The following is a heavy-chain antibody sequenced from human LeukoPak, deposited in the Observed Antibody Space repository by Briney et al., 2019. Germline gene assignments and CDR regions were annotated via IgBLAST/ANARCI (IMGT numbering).Heavy chain of an antibody. J-gene: IGHJ4*02. Sequence: ASVKVSCKASGGTFSSYAISWVRQAPGQGLEWMGGIIPIFGTANYAQKFQGRVTITADESTSTAYMELSSLRSEDTAVYYCARERPVYDSSGYYQGFDYWGQGTLVTVSS. D-gene: IGHD3-22*01. CDR3: ARERPVYDSSGYYQGFDY. V-gene: IGHV1-69*13. CDR2: IIPIFGTA. CDR1: GGTFSSYA.